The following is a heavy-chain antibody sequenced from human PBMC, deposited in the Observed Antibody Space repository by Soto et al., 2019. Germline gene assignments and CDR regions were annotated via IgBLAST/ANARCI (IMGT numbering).Heavy chain of an antibody. Sequence: SVKVSCKASGGTFSSYAISWVRQAPGQGLEWMGGIIPIFGTANYAQKFQGRVTITADESTSTAYMELSSLRSEDTAVYYCARTITMVRGVIGYWGQGTLVTVSS. CDR1: GGTFSSYA. D-gene: IGHD3-10*01. CDR2: IIPIFGTA. J-gene: IGHJ4*02. V-gene: IGHV1-69*13. CDR3: ARTITMVRGVIGY.